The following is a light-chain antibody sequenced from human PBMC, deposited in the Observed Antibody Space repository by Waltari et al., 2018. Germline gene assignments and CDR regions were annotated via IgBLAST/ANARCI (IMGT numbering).Light chain of an antibody. CDR3: SSFTSKSTPFV. CDR1: SSDVGGFDS. V-gene: IGLV2-14*03. J-gene: IGLJ1*01. Sequence: QSALTQPASVSGSPGQSITISCTGTSSDVGGFDSVSWYQQHPGKAPQLLISDVSKRPSGISKRFSGSKSGNTASLTISELQTEDEADYYCSSFTSKSTPFVFGSGTKVTVL. CDR2: DVS.